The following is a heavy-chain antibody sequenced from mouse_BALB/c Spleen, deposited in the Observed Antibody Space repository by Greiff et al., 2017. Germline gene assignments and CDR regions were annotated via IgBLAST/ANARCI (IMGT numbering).Heavy chain of an antibody. CDR2: ISSGGSYT. J-gene: IGHJ4*01. CDR3: ARVASTRAMDY. CDR1: GFTFSSYA. V-gene: IGHV5-9-4*01. Sequence: EVKLMESGGGLVKPGGSLKLSCAASGFTFSSYAMSWVRQSPEKRLEWVAEISSGGSYTYYPDTVTGRFTISRDNAKNTLYLEMSSLRSEDTAMYYCARVASTRAMDYWGQGTSVTVSS. D-gene: IGHD6-1*01.